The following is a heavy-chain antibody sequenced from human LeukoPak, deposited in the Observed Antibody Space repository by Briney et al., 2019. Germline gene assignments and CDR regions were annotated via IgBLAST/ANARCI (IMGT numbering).Heavy chain of an antibody. J-gene: IGHJ4*02. D-gene: IGHD4-17*01. CDR3: AKPYGDPDY. CDR1: GFTFSSYG. CDR2: ISYDGSNK. V-gene: IGHV3-30*18. Sequence: GGFLRLSCAASGFTFSSYGMHWVRQAPGKGLEWVAVISYDGSNKYYADSVKGRFTTSRDNSKNTLYLQMNSLRAEDTAVYYCAKPYGDPDYWGQGTLVTVSS.